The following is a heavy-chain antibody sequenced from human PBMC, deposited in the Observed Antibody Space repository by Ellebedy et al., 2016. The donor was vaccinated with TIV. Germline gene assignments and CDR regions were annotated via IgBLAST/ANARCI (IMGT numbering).Heavy chain of an antibody. CDR1: GYTFTGYY. D-gene: IGHD2-21*01. Sequence: ASVKVSXXASGYTFTGYYMHWVRQAPGQGLEWMGWINAGNGNTKYSQKFQGRVTITRDTSTSTVYMELSSLRSEDTAVYYCAREGGRDCGGDCYSDAFDIWGQGTMVTVSS. J-gene: IGHJ3*02. V-gene: IGHV1/OR15-3*02. CDR2: INAGNGNT. CDR3: AREGGRDCGGDCYSDAFDI.